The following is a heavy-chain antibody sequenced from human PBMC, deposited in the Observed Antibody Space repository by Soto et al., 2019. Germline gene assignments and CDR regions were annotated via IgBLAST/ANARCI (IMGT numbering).Heavy chain of an antibody. CDR2: IIPIFGTA. CDR1: GGTFSSYA. J-gene: IGHJ5*02. V-gene: IGHV1-69*06. D-gene: IGHD3-22*01. Sequence: ASVKVSCKASGGTFSSYAISWVRQAPGQGLEWMGGIIPIFGTANYAQKFQGRVTITADKSTSTAYMELSSLRSEDTAVYYCARDYYDSSGYPQLGFDPWRQGTLVTVSS. CDR3: ARDYYDSSGYPQLGFDP.